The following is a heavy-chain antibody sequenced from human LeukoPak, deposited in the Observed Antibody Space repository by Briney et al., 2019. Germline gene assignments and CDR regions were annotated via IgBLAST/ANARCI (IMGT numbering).Heavy chain of an antibody. V-gene: IGHV1-18*01. Sequence: GASVNVSCKASGYTFTSYGISCVRQAPGQGLEWMGWISAYNGNTNYAQKLQGRVTMTTDTSTSTAYMELRSLRSDDTAVYYCARVPYSSGWYQQYYFDYWGQGTLVTVSS. J-gene: IGHJ4*02. CDR1: GYTFTSYG. CDR2: ISAYNGNT. D-gene: IGHD6-19*01. CDR3: ARVPYSSGWYQQYYFDY.